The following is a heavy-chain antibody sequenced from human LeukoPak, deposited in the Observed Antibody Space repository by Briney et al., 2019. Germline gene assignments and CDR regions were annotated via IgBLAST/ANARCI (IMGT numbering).Heavy chain of an antibody. J-gene: IGHJ5*02. D-gene: IGHD3/OR15-3a*01. Sequence: LGASVKVSCKASGYTFTGYYMHWVRQAPGQGLEWMGWINTNTGNPTYAQGFTGRFVFSLDTSVSTAYLQISSLKAEDTAVYYCARGEEGWTPKYNWFDPWGQGTLVTVSS. CDR3: ARGEEGWTPKYNWFDP. V-gene: IGHV7-4-1*02. CDR1: GYTFTGYY. CDR2: INTNTGNP.